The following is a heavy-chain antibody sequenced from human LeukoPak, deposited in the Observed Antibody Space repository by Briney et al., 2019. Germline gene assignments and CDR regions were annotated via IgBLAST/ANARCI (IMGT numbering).Heavy chain of an antibody. CDR3: AKDKYSSTAFDI. CDR1: GFTFSSYA. D-gene: IGHD6-13*01. J-gene: IGHJ3*02. Sequence: PGGSLRLSCAASGFTFSSYAMSWVRQAPGKGLEWVSAISGSGGSTYHADSVKGRFTISRDNSKNTLYLQMNSLRAEDTAVYYCAKDKYSSTAFDIWGQGTMVTVSS. CDR2: ISGSGGST. V-gene: IGHV3-23*01.